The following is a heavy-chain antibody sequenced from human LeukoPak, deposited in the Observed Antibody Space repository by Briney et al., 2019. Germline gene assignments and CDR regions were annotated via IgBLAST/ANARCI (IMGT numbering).Heavy chain of an antibody. V-gene: IGHV3-23*01. D-gene: IGHD2-2*01. J-gene: IGHJ6*02. CDR2: ISGSGRST. CDR1: GFTFSSYA. Sequence: GGSLRLSCAASGFTFSSYAMSWVRQAPGKGLEWVSAISGSGRSTYYADSVKGRFTISRDDSRNTVYLQLNSLRAEDTALYYCARGQVVPAYYYYYGMDVWGQGTTVTVSS. CDR3: ARGQVVPAYYYYYGMDV.